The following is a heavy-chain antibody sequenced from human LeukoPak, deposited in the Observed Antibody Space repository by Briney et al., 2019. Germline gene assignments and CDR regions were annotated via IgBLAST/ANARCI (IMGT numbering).Heavy chain of an antibody. D-gene: IGHD6-19*01. J-gene: IGHJ4*02. CDR1: GFTFSSYA. CDR2: ISYDGSNK. CDR3: ARDGDSRGWHLYYFDY. V-gene: IGHV3-30-3*01. Sequence: GGSLRLSCAASGFTFSSYAMHWVRQAPGKGLEWVAVISYDGSNKYYADSVKGRFTISRDNSKNTLYLQMNSLRAEDTAVYYCARDGDSRGWHLYYFDYWGQGTLVTVSS.